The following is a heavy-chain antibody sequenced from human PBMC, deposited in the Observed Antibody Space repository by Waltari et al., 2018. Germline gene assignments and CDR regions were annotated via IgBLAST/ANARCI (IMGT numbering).Heavy chain of an antibody. CDR1: GGSISSSSYS. V-gene: IGHV4-39*01. CDR2: IYYSGST. J-gene: IGHJ3*02. Sequence: QLQLQESGPGLVKPSATLSLTCTVSGGSISSSSYSWGWIRQPPGKGLEWIGSIYYSGSTYYNPSLKSRVTISVDTSKIQFSLKLSSVTAADTAVYYCARPCSGGSCPYDAFDIWGQGTMVTVSS. CDR3: ARPCSGGSCPYDAFDI. D-gene: IGHD2-15*01.